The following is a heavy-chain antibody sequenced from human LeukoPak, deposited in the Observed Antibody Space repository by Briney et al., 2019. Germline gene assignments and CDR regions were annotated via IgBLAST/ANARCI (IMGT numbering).Heavy chain of an antibody. CDR1: GFTFRNYG. Sequence: GGALTLSYPASGFTFRNYGMHWVRQAPGKGLEWVALISYDGSHKSYADSVKGRCTISRDTSRNTLFLQMSSLRTEDTAVYYCAKDLRAFRGSGGPYVDNWGQGTLVTVSS. J-gene: IGHJ4*02. CDR2: ISYDGSHK. D-gene: IGHD3-10*01. CDR3: AKDLRAFRGSGGPYVDN. V-gene: IGHV3-30*18.